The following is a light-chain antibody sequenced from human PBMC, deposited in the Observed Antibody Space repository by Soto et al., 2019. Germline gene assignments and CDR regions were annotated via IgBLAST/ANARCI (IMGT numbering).Light chain of an antibody. J-gene: IGKJ4*01. CDR2: RVS. Sequence: DVVMTQSPLSLPVTLGQPASISCRSSQSLLHSNGYTYLHWYLQKPGQSPQLLIYRVSNHLSGVPDRFSGSGSGTDFTLTISRLEPEDFAVYYCQQYGSSPSFGGGTKVDI. V-gene: IGKV2-28*01. CDR1: QSLLHSNGYTY. CDR3: QQYGSSPS.